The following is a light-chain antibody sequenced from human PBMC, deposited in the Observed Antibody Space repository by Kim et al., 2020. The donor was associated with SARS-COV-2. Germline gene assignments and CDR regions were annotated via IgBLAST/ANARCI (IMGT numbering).Light chain of an antibody. Sequence: VALGQTVRNTCQGDSRRCYYATWDQQNPGQAPILVIYGKSNRPSGIPDRFSGSSSGNTASLTISGTQAGDEADYYCNSRDSNDNVVFGGGTQLTVL. V-gene: IGLV3-19*01. CDR3: NSRDSNDNVV. CDR2: GKS. CDR1: SRRCYY. J-gene: IGLJ2*01.